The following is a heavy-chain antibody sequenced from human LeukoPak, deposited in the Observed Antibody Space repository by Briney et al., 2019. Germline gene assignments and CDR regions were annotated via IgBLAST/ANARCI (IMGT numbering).Heavy chain of an antibody. V-gene: IGHV4-34*01. D-gene: IGHD2-15*01. CDR3: ARGGYYCSGGSCSNYFDY. J-gene: IGHJ4*02. CDR2: INHSGST. Sequence: SETLSLTCAVYGGSFSVYYWSWIRQPPGKGLEWIGEINHSGSTNYNPSLKSRVTISVDTSKNQFSLKLSSVTAADTAVYYCARGGYYCSGGSCSNYFDYWGQGTLVTVSS. CDR1: GGSFSVYY.